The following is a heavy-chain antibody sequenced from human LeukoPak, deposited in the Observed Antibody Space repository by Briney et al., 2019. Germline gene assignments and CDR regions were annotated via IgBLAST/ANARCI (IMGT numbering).Heavy chain of an antibody. Sequence: SETLSLTCTVSGGSISSSSYYWGWIRQPPGKGLEWIGSIYYSGSTYYNPSLKSRVTISVDTSKNQFSLKLSSVTAADTAVYYCARITEEYSSRGDYWGQGTLVTVSS. CDR3: ARITEEYSSRGDY. D-gene: IGHD6-6*01. J-gene: IGHJ4*02. CDR2: IYYSGST. CDR1: GGSISSSSYY. V-gene: IGHV4-39*01.